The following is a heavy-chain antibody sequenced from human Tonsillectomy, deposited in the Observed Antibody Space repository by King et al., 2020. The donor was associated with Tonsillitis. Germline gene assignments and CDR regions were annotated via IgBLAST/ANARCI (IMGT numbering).Heavy chain of an antibody. CDR1: GGSISSSSYY. D-gene: IGHD4-17*01. CDR2: IYYSGST. J-gene: IGHJ4*02. CDR3: ARPFVTYDYGGPRPTYFDY. Sequence: QLQESGPGLVKPSETLSLTCTVSGGSISSSSYYWGWLRQPPGKGLEWIGSIYYSGSTYYNPSLKSRVTISVDTSKNQFSLKLSSVTAADTAVYYCARPFVTYDYGGPRPTYFDYWVQGTLVTVPS. V-gene: IGHV4-39*01.